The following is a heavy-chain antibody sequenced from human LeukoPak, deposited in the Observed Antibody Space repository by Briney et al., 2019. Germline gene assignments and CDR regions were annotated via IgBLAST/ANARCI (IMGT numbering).Heavy chain of an antibody. V-gene: IGHV1-69*13. CDR2: IIPIFGTA. CDR1: GGTFSSYA. CDR3: ARSRDSSGYYYRWFDP. Sequence: ASVKVSCKASGGTFSSYAISWVRQAPGQGLEWMGGIIPIFGTANYAQKFQGRVTITADESTSTAYMELSSLRSEDTAVYYCARSRDSSGYYYRWFDPWGQGTLVTVSS. D-gene: IGHD3-22*01. J-gene: IGHJ5*02.